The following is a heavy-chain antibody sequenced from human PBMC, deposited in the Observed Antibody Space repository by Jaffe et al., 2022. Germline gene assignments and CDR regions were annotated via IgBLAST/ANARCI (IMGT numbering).Heavy chain of an antibody. CDR2: INPNSGGT. CDR1: GYTFTGYY. D-gene: IGHD4-17*01. CDR3: ARDPRRTTVTTDKRLTAYYYYYMDV. J-gene: IGHJ6*03. V-gene: IGHV1-2*06. Sequence: QVQLVQSGAEVKKPGASVKVSCKASGYTFTGYYMHWVRQAPGQGLEWMGRINPNSGGTNYAQKFQGRVTMTRDTSISTAYMELSRLRSDDTAVYYCARDPRRTTVTTDKRLTAYYYYYMDVWGKGTTVTVSS.